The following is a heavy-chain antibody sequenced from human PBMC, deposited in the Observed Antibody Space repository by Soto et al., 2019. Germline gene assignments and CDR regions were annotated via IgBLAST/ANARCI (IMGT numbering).Heavy chain of an antibody. D-gene: IGHD2-2*01. CDR2: ITGSRSTI. CDR3: ARAGPVPGALVDY. Sequence: EVQLVQSGGGLVQPGGSLRLSCAASGFTFSNYSMNWFRQSPAMGLEWVSYITGSRSTIYYAASVRGRFTISRDNAKSSLYLQMNSLRVEDTAMYYCARAGPVPGALVDYWGQGNLVTVSS. CDR1: GFTFSNYS. J-gene: IGHJ4*02. V-gene: IGHV3-48*01.